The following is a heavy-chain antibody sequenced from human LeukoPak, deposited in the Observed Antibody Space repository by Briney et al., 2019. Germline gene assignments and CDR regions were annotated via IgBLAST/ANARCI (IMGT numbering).Heavy chain of an antibody. CDR3: ARKFSGSYWVRYFDY. CDR2: MNPNNGNT. V-gene: IGHV1-8*01. D-gene: IGHD1-26*01. J-gene: IGHJ4*02. CDR1: GYTFTSYD. Sequence: ASVKLSFKASGYTFTSYDINWVRQATGQGLGWMGWMNPNNGNTVYGQKFQGRVTKTRITSISRAYMELSSLRSEDTAVYYCARKFSGSYWVRYFDYWGQGTLVTVSS.